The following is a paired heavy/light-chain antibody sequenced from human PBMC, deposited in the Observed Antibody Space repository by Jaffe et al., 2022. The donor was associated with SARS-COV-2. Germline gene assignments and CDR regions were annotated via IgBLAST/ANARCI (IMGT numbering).Heavy chain of an antibody. V-gene: IGHV3-23*01. Sequence: EVQLLESGGNLIQPGGSLRLSCAASGFTFSSYALSWVRQAPGKGLEWVSGISGTGGTTNYASSVKGRFTISRDNSKKTVSLQMNSLRAEDTALYYCVKGTTGLVSALADIWGQGTMVTVSS. J-gene: IGHJ3*02. CDR3: VKGTTGLVSALADI. CDR1: GFTFSSYA. CDR2: ISGTGGTT. D-gene: IGHD6-19*01.
Light chain of an antibody. CDR2: EAS. Sequence: DIQMTQSPSTLSASVGDRVTVTCRPSQSISRWLAWYQHKPGKAPKLLIYEASNLESGVPSRFSGSGSGTEFTLTINSLQPDDFATYYCQQYHTYPYTFGQGTKLEIK. V-gene: IGKV1-5*03. CDR3: QQYHTYPYT. CDR1: QSISRW. J-gene: IGKJ2*01.